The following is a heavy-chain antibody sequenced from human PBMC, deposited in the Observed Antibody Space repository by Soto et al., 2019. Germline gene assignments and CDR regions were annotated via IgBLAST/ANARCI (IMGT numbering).Heavy chain of an antibody. D-gene: IGHD5-12*01. CDR1: GFTFSSYG. J-gene: IGHJ4*02. V-gene: IGHV3-30*18. Sequence: SLRLSCAASGFTFSSYGMHWVRQAPGKGLEWVAVISYDGSNKYYADSVKGRFTISRDNSKNTLYLQMNSLRAEDTAVYYCAKDGDGYNLYYFDYWGQGTLVTVSS. CDR2: ISYDGSNK. CDR3: AKDGDGYNLYYFDY.